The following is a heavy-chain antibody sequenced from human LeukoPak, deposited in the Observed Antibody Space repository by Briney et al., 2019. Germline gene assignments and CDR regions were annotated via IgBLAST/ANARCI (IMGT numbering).Heavy chain of an antibody. V-gene: IGHV4-59*12. D-gene: IGHD3-10*01. CDR2: IFYSGST. CDR3: AKSNGYGLIDI. CDR1: GFTFSSYS. J-gene: IGHJ3*02. Sequence: PGGSLRLSCAASGFTFSSYSMNWIRQPPGKGLEWIGNIFYSGSTYYSPSVKSRVTISLDTSRNQFSLKLNSVTAADTAVYYCAKSNGYGLIDIWGQGTMVTVSS.